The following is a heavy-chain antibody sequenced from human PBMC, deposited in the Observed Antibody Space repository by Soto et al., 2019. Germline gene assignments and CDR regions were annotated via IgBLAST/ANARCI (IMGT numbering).Heavy chain of an antibody. CDR1: GGSISSGGYY. D-gene: IGHD3-22*01. CDR2: IYYSGST. V-gene: IGHV4-31*03. CDR3: AREGRYYDSSAYYGHFDY. Sequence: PSETLSLTCTVSGGSISSGGYYWSWIRQHPGKGLEWIGYIYYSGSTYYNPSLKSRVTISVDTSKNQFSLKLSSVTAADTAVYYCAREGRYYDSSAYYGHFDYWGQGTLVTVSS. J-gene: IGHJ4*02.